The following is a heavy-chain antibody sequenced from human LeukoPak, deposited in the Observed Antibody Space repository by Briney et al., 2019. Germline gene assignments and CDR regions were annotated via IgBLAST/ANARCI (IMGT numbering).Heavy chain of an antibody. D-gene: IGHD3-3*01. CDR3: AREGFPPKISDFWSGLGPYYYYGMDV. CDR2: INPSGGST. CDR1: GYSFAAYY. J-gene: IGHJ6*02. V-gene: IGHV1-46*01. Sequence: ASVKVSCKASGYSFAAYYIHWVRQAPGQGLEWVGIINPSGGSTSYAQEFQGRVTMTTDTSTNTVYMELSSLRSEDTAVYYCAREGFPPKISDFWSGLGPYYYYGMDVWGQGTTVTVSS.